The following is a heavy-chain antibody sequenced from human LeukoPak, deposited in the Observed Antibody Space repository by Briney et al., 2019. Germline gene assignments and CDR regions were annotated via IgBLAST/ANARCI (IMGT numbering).Heavy chain of an antibody. CDR2: MNKDGSEE. CDR3: VRAIAAAASY. J-gene: IGHJ4*02. V-gene: IGHV3-7*01. CDR1: GFILSNHW. D-gene: IGHD6-13*01. Sequence: PGSSLRLSCAASGFILSNHWMTWVRQAPGKGPEWVANMNKDGSEEYYVDSVKGWFTITRDNAKNSLSLQMNSLRAEDTAVYYCVRAIAAAASYWGQGTLVTVSS.